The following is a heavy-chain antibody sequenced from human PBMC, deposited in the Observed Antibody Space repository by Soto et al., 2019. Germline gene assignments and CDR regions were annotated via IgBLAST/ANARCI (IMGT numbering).Heavy chain of an antibody. Sequence: ASVKVSCKASGGTFSSYAISWVRQAPGQGLEWMGGIIPIFGTANYAQKFQGRVTITADESTSTAYMELSNLRPEDTAIYYCVKDHGPYHLNFELWGRGTLVTVSS. D-gene: IGHD2-2*01. J-gene: IGHJ4*02. CDR2: IIPIFGTA. CDR1: GGTFSSYA. V-gene: IGHV1-69*13. CDR3: VKDHGPYHLNFEL.